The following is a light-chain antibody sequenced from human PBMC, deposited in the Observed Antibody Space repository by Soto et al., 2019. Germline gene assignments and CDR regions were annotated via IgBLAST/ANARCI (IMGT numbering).Light chain of an antibody. V-gene: IGKV3-20*01. CDR3: QQYGSSPRT. CDR1: QSVSSSY. CDR2: GAS. J-gene: IGKJ1*01. Sequence: EIMMTQSPVTLSVSPGERATLSYRASQSVSSSYIAWYQQRPGQTPSLLIYGASTRATGIPDRFSGSGSGTHFTLTISRLEPGDFAVYYCQQYGSSPRTFGQGTKVDIK.